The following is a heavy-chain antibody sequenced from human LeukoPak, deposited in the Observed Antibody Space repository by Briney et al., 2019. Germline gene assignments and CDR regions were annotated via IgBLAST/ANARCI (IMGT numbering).Heavy chain of an antibody. J-gene: IGHJ4*02. CDR3: ARKGYCSSGSCYLTY. CDR1: GYSISSGYY. Sequence: PSETLSLTCAVSGYSISSGYYWGWIRQPPGKGLEWIGSIYFTGTTYYNPSLKSRVTTSLDTSKNQFSLNLSSVTAADTAVYYCARKGYCSSGSCYLTYWAQGTLVTVSS. CDR2: IYFTGTT. V-gene: IGHV4-38-2*01. D-gene: IGHD2-15*01.